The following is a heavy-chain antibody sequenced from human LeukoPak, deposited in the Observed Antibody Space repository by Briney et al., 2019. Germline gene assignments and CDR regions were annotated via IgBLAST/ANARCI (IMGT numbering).Heavy chain of an antibody. D-gene: IGHD1-14*01. CDR3: ARVAGSSAFYL. CDR2: IDRDGGAR. CDR1: GFSFSSYW. Sequence: GGSLRLSCAASGFSFSSYWMSWVRQTPENGLEIVGNIDRDGGARNYMDSLKGRSTISRDNGKKALYLKINSLRADDTAVYYGARVAGSSAFYLWGRGALVTVSS. V-gene: IGHV3-7*01. J-gene: IGHJ5*02.